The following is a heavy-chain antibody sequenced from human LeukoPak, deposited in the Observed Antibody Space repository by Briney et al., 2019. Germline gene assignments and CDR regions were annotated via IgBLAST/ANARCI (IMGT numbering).Heavy chain of an antibody. Sequence: GGSLRLSCAASGFTFSSYEMNWVRQAPGKGLEWVSYISSSGSAICYADSVKGRFTISRDNAKNSLYLQMNSLRAEDTAVYYCARRGIAAAGPDYWGQGTLVTVSS. D-gene: IGHD6-13*01. V-gene: IGHV3-48*03. CDR2: ISSSGSAI. CDR1: GFTFSSYE. CDR3: ARRGIAAAGPDY. J-gene: IGHJ4*02.